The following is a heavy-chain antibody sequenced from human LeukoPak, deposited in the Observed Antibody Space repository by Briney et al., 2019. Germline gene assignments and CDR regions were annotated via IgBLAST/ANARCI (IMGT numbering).Heavy chain of an antibody. V-gene: IGHV3-53*01. D-gene: IGHD2-2*01. CDR2: IYSGGST. CDR3: AKVTSYCSSTSCYGDYYYGMDV. CDR1: GFTVSSNY. J-gene: IGHJ6*02. Sequence: GGSLRLSCAASGFTVSSNYMSWVRQAPGKGLEWVSVIYSGGSTYYADSVKGRFTISRDNSKNTLYLQMNSLRAEDTAVYYCAKVTSYCSSTSCYGDYYYGMDVWGQGTTVTVSS.